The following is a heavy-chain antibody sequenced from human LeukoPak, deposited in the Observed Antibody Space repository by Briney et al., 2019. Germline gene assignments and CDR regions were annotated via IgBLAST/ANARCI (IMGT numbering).Heavy chain of an antibody. CDR3: ARQGDSEGLSY. D-gene: IGHD2-21*01. V-gene: IGHV3-23*01. Sequence: PGGSLRLSCAASGFTFSSYAMSWVRQAPGKGLEWVSVISGSGDTTYYADSVTGRFTISRDNSKNTLSLQLSSLRAEDTAVFYCARQGDSEGLSYWGQGTLVTVSS. CDR2: ISGSGDTT. J-gene: IGHJ4*02. CDR1: GFTFSSYA.